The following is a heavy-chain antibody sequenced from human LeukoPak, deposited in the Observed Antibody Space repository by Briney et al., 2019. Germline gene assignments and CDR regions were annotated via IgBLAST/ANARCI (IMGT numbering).Heavy chain of an antibody. CDR3: ARDGGYGSGSHYYFDY. V-gene: IGHV3-11*01. D-gene: IGHD3-10*01. J-gene: IGHJ4*02. CDR1: EFTFTDYY. Sequence: GGSLRLSCASSEFTFTDYYKSWIRQAPGKGLEWLSYISISGTTIYYTDSVKGRFTVSRDNAKNSLYLQMNSLGAEDTAVYYCARDGGYGSGSHYYFDYWGQGTVVTFSS. CDR2: ISISGTTI.